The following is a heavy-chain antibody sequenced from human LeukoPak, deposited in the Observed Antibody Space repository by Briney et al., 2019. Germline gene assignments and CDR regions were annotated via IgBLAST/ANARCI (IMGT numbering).Heavy chain of an antibody. CDR2: TNQRGET. CDR1: GASFSGYY. Sequence: SETLSLTCAVNGASFSGYYWSWIRQPPGKGLEWIGETNQRGETSNNPSLKSRVAISLDTSKNQFSLKLSSVTAADTSVYFCARDGYNFGSFDYWGQGILVTVSS. D-gene: IGHD5-24*01. V-gene: IGHV4-34*01. CDR3: ARDGYNFGSFDY. J-gene: IGHJ4*02.